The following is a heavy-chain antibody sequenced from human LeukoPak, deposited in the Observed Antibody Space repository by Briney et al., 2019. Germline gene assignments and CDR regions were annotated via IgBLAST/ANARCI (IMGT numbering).Heavy chain of an antibody. J-gene: IGHJ4*02. CDR1: GGSISSYY. CDR2: IYYSGST. Sequence: SETLSLTCTVSGGSISSYYWSWIRQPPGKGLEWIGYIYYSGSTNYNPSLKSRVTISVDTSKNQFSLKLSSVTAADTAVYYCAREGFDWLLDLRFYYFDYWGQGTLVTVSS. V-gene: IGHV4-59*12. CDR3: AREGFDWLLDLRFYYFDY. D-gene: IGHD3-9*01.